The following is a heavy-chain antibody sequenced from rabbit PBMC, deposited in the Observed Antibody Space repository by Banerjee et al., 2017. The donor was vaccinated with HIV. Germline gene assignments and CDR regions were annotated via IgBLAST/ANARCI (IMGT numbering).Heavy chain of an antibody. V-gene: IGHV1S40*01. CDR2: ITYRGSA. CDR3: ARGAGDSGWGGDL. D-gene: IGHD4-1*01. Sequence: QSLEESGGDLVEPGASLTLTCSASGFSFSNIYYMCWVRQAPGKGLEYIGYITYRGSAYYASWVNGRFTISRENTQNTLYLQLNSLTAADTATYFCARGAGDSGWGGDLWGPGTLVTVS. J-gene: IGHJ4*01. CDR1: GFSFSNIYY.